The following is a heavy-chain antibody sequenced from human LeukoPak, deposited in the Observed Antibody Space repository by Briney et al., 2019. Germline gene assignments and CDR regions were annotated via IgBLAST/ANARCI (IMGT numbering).Heavy chain of an antibody. CDR3: ARGRNSYVIDN. J-gene: IGHJ4*02. Sequence: GGSLRLSCAASGFTFSSYAMSWVRQAPGRGLEWVAVVSYDGSNIYYTDSVKGRFTISRDNSKNTLYLQMNSLRGEDTAVYYCARGRNSYVIDNWGQGTLVTVSS. CDR1: GFTFSSYA. CDR2: VSYDGSNI. V-gene: IGHV3-30*03. D-gene: IGHD3-16*01.